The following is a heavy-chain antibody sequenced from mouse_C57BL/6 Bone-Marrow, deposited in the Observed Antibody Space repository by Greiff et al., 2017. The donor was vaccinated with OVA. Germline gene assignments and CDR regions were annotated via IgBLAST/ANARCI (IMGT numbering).Heavy chain of an antibody. CDR2: IDPENGDT. J-gene: IGHJ2*01. Sequence: EVKLMEFGAELVRPGASVKLSCTASGFNIKDDYMHWVKQRPEQGLEWIGWIDPENGDTEYASKFQGKATITADTSSNTAYLQLSSLTSEDTAVYYCTTYRYWGQGTTLTVSS. CDR1: GFNIKDDY. CDR3: TTYRY. V-gene: IGHV14-4*01.